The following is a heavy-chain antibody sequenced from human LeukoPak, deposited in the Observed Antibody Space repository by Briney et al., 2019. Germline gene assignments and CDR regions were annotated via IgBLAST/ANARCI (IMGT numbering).Heavy chain of an antibody. CDR1: GFTFSDHA. CDR2: ISRNGTRT. D-gene: IGHD5-12*01. CDR3: VRDSFYTGYDRDFGY. J-gene: IGHJ4*02. Sequence: GGSLRLSCATSGFTFSDHALHWVRQAPGKGLQYVSAISRNGTRTFYADSVKDRFTISRDKSTKTLYLQMGSLRVEDMGVYYCVRDSFYTGYDRDFGYWGQGTLVTVS. V-gene: IGHV3-64*02.